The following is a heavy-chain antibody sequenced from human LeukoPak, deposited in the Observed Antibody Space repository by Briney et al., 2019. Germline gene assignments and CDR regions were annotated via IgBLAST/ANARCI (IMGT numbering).Heavy chain of an antibody. Sequence: GESLKISCKGSGYSFTSYWIGWVRQMPGKGLEWMGIIYPGDFDTRYSPSFQGQVTISADKSISTAYLQWSGLKASDTAMYYCARLYDSSGYYSGYWGQGTLVTVSS. D-gene: IGHD3-22*01. CDR1: GYSFTSYW. J-gene: IGHJ4*02. CDR2: IYPGDFDT. V-gene: IGHV5-51*01. CDR3: ARLYDSSGYYSGY.